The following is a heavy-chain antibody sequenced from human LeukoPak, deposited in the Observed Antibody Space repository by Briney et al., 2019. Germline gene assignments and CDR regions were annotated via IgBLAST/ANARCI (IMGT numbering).Heavy chain of an antibody. CDR3: ARGGGIAAAGPTYYFDY. Sequence: PGGSLRLSCGASGFTIDDYGMSWIRQPPGKGLEWIGEINHSGSINYNPSLKSRVTISVDTSKNQFSLKLSSVTAADTAVYYCARGGGIAAAGPTYYFDYWGQGTLVTVSS. CDR1: GFTIDDYG. CDR2: INHSGSI. V-gene: IGHV4-34*01. D-gene: IGHD6-13*01. J-gene: IGHJ4*02.